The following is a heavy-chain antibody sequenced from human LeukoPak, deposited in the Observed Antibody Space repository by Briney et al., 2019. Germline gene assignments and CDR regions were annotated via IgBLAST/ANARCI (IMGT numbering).Heavy chain of an antibody. CDR1: GFTFRNSW. Sequence: GGSLRLSCAASGFTFRNSWMDWVRQAPGKGLEWVASMNPDGSQKYCEDSVKGRFTISRDNAKNSLYLDMNSLRAEDTAVYYCATDSGYNTFDIWGQGTMVTVSS. CDR3: ATDSGYNTFDI. D-gene: IGHD5-12*01. CDR2: MNPDGSQK. J-gene: IGHJ3*02. V-gene: IGHV3-7*01.